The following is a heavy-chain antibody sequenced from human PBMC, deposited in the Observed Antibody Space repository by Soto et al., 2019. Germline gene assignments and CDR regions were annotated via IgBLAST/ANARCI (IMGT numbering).Heavy chain of an antibody. CDR2: INPDSGGT. CDR3: ARLWNKSGTLDY. J-gene: IGHJ4*02. CDR1: EYTFTGYY. V-gene: IGHV1-2*02. Sequence: GASVKVSCKASEYTFTGYYIHWARQAPGQGLEWMGWINPDSGGTNYAQKFQGRVTMTSDTSINTAYMELSRLRPDDTAVYYCARLWNKSGTLDYWGQGTLVTVSS. D-gene: IGHD6-13*01.